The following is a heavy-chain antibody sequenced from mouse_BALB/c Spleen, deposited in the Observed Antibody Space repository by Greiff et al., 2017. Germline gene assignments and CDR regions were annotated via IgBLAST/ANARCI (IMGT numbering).Heavy chain of an antibody. V-gene: IGHV14-3*02. CDR2: IDPANGNT. J-gene: IGHJ1*01. CDR1: GFNIKDTY. D-gene: IGHD1-1*01. Sequence: EVKLMESGAELVKPGASVKLSCTASGFNIKDTYMHWVKQRPEQGLEWIGRIDPANGNTKYDPKFQGKATITADTSSNTAYLQLSSLTSEDTAVYYCARYYGSSLDWYFDVWGAGTTVTVSS. CDR3: ARYYGSSLDWYFDV.